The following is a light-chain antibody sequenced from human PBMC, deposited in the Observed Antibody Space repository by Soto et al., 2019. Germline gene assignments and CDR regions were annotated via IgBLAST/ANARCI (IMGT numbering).Light chain of an antibody. CDR2: KAS. CDR1: QSISSW. Sequence: DIQMTQSPSTLSASIGDRVTVTCRASQSISSWLAWYQQKPGKAPKLLIYKASSLESGVPSRFXXXXXXXXXXXXXXXXXPXXXXTYFCQQYNDYSPTFGQGTKLEIK. V-gene: IGKV1-5*03. J-gene: IGKJ2*01. CDR3: QQYNDYSPT.